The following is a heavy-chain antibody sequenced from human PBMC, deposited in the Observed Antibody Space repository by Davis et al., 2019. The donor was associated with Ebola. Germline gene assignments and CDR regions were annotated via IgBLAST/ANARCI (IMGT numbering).Heavy chain of an antibody. J-gene: IGHJ2*01. CDR1: GGSISSSSDY. CDR2: IYYSGTI. CDR3: ARVMTTVTEAIDRYFDI. D-gene: IGHD4-17*01. V-gene: IGHV4-39*07. Sequence: LRPSCTLPGGSISSSSDYWGWIRQPPGKGLGWIGGIYYSGTINYNPSLESRATISTDKSKTQFSLKLSSVTAADTAVYYCARVMTTVTEAIDRYFDIWSRGTLVTVSS.